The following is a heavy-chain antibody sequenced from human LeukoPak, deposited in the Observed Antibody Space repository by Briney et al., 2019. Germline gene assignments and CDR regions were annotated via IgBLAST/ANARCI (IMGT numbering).Heavy chain of an antibody. J-gene: IGHJ4*02. Sequence: GGSLRLSCAASGFTFSSYAMSWVRQAPGKGLEWVSAISGSGGSTYYADSVKGRFTISRDNSKNTLYLQMNSLRAEDTAVYYCAKPYYDFWSGSGHFDYWGQGTLVTVSS. D-gene: IGHD3-3*01. V-gene: IGHV3-23*01. CDR1: GFTFSSYA. CDR3: AKPYYDFWSGSGHFDY. CDR2: ISGSGGST.